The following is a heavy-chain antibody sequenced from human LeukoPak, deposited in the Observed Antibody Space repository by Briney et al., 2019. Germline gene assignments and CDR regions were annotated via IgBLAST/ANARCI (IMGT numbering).Heavy chain of an antibody. CDR2: ISFDGSNK. V-gene: IGHV3-30-3*02. CDR1: GFTFSSYA. Sequence: GGSLRLSCAASGFTFSSYAMHWVRQAPGKGLEWVAVISFDGSNKYYADSVKGRFTISRDNSKNTLYLQMNSLRAEDTAVYYCAKDRGSWYYFDYWGQGTLVTVSS. J-gene: IGHJ4*02. D-gene: IGHD6-13*01. CDR3: AKDRGSWYYFDY.